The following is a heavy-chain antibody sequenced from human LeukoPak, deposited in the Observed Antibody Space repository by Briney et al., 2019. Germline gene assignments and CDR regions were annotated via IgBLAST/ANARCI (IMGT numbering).Heavy chain of an antibody. CDR3: ARAEHRGYSSGWYFDY. D-gene: IGHD6-19*01. V-gene: IGHV4-59*01. Sequence: SKTLSLTCTVSGGSISSYYWSWIRQPPGKGLEWIGYIYYSGSTNYNPSLKSRVTISVDTSKNQFSLKLSSVTAADTAVYYCARAEHRGYSSGWYFDYWGQGTLVTVSS. CDR2: IYYSGST. J-gene: IGHJ4*02. CDR1: GGSISSYY.